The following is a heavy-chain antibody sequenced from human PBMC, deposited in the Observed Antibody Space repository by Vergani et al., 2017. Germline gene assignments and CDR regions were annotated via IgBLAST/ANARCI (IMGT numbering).Heavy chain of an antibody. CDR2: IYYSGST. CDR1: GGSISSGGYY. J-gene: IGHJ4*02. CDR3: ARAVTGTTLRGYFDY. V-gene: IGHV4-31*03. Sequence: QVQLQESGPGLVKPSQTLSLTCTVSGGSISSGGYYLSWIRQHPGKGLEWIGYIYYSGSTYYNPSLKSRVTISVDTSKNQFSLKLSSVTAADTAVYYCARAVTGTTLRGYFDYWGQGTLVTVSS. D-gene: IGHD1-7*01.